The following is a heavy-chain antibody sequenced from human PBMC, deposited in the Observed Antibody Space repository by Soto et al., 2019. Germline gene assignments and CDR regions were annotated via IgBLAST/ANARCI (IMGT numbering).Heavy chain of an antibody. Sequence: LRLSCAASGFTFDNYAMHWVRQASGKGLEWVSGISWNSNTIAYADSVKGRFTISRDNAKNSLYLQMNSLRAEDTAFYYCAKDTGPNWGQGTLVTVSS. CDR3: AKDTGPN. V-gene: IGHV3-9*01. CDR2: ISWNSNTI. J-gene: IGHJ4*02. CDR1: GFTFDNYA.